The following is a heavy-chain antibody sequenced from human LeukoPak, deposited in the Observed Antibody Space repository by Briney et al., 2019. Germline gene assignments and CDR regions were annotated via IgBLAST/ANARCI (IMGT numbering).Heavy chain of an antibody. V-gene: IGHV3-11*01. CDR1: GFAFSVYD. Sequence: PGGSLRLSCSAPGFAFSVYDMNWIRQAPGKGLEWLSYIRYDGSTIFYAASVRGRFTISRDNSKNSLFLQLNSLRVEDTAVYYCAREGRGYYGDFDYWGHGTLVTVSS. CDR3: AREGRGYYGDFDY. J-gene: IGHJ4*01. D-gene: IGHD3-3*01. CDR2: IRYDGSTI.